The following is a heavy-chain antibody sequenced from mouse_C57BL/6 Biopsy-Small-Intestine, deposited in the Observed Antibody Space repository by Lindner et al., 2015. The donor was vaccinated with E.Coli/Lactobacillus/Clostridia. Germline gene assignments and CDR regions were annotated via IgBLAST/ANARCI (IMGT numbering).Heavy chain of an antibody. CDR1: GYTFTSYY. J-gene: IGHJ1*01. Sequence: SVKVSCKASGYTFTSYYMHWVRQAPGQGLEWMGIINPSGGSTSYAQKFQGRVTLTRDTSTSTVYMELSCLRSEDTAVYNCARGPSSIAARSYYFHGMDVWGQGTTVTVSS. CDR2: INPSGGST. D-gene: IGHD1-1*01. V-gene: IGHV1-64*01. CDR3: ARGPSSIAARSYYFHGMDV.